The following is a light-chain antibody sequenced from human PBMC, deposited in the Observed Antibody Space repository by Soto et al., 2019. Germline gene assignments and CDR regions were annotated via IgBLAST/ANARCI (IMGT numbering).Light chain of an antibody. V-gene: IGLV2-8*01. Sequence: QSALTQPPSASGSPGMSVTLSCSGTDNDVGRYDYVSWYQQHPGKAPKLLIYEVSQRPSGVPDRFSASKSGNTASLTVSGLQGEDEADYYCMSYVGGNSVAFGGGTKVTVL. CDR3: MSYVGGNSVA. CDR2: EVS. CDR1: DNDVGRYDY. J-gene: IGLJ2*01.